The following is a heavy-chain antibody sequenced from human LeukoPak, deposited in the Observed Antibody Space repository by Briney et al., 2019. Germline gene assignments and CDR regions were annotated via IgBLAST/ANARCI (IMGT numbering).Heavy chain of an antibody. V-gene: IGHV3-23*01. J-gene: IGHJ4*02. CDR1: GFTFSSYG. Sequence: GGSLRLSCAASGFTFSSYGMTWVRQAPGKGLEWVSSISGSGGIAYYADSVKGRFTISRDNSKNTLYLQMNSLRAEHTAVYYCAKHSSIVVVPAAVFDYWGQGTLVTVSS. D-gene: IGHD2-2*01. CDR3: AKHSSIVVVPAAVFDY. CDR2: ISGSGGIA.